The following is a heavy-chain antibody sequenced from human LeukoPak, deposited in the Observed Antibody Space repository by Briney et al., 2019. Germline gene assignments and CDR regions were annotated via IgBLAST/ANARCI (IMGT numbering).Heavy chain of an antibody. Sequence: QAGGSLRLSCAASGFTFSSYGMHWVRQAPGKGLEWVAFIRYDGSNKYYADSVKGRFTISRDNSKNTLYLQMNSLRAEDTAVYYCANGEVYQLSPFDYWGQGTLVTVSS. CDR2: IRYDGSNK. CDR1: GFTFSSYG. J-gene: IGHJ4*02. CDR3: ANGEVYQLSPFDY. V-gene: IGHV3-30*02. D-gene: IGHD2-2*01.